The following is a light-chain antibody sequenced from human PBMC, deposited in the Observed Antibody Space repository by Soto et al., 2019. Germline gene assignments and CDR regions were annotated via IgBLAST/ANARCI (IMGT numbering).Light chain of an antibody. CDR2: AAS. Sequence: DIQMTQSPSSLSASVGERVTITCRASQSISSYLNWYQQKPGKAPKLLIYAASNLQSGVPSRFSGSGSGTDFTLTISSLQPEDSAAYYCQQSYSIPWTFGQGTKVEIK. CDR1: QSISSY. CDR3: QQSYSIPWT. V-gene: IGKV1-39*01. J-gene: IGKJ1*01.